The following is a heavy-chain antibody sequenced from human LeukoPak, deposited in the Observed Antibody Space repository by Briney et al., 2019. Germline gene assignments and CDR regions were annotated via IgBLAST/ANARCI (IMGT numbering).Heavy chain of an antibody. J-gene: IGHJ4*02. CDR3: ARYLAGSGWHFDY. Sequence: GGSLRLSCAASGFTFSKYWMNWVRQAPGKGLEWVANIKQGGSEKFYVDSVKGRFTISRDNAKNSLYLQMNSLRAEDTAVYYCARYLAGSGWHFDYWGQGTLVTVSS. D-gene: IGHD6-19*01. V-gene: IGHV3-7*02. CDR2: IKQGGSEK. CDR1: GFTFSKYW.